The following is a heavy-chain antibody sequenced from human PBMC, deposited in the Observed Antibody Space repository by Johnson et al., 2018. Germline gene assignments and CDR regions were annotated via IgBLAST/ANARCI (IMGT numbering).Heavy chain of an antibody. D-gene: IGHD4-17*01. CDR3: ARQVTGTFDY. Sequence: QVQLVQSGTEVKKPGASVKFSCKASGYTFTNYYIHWVRQAPGQGLEWMGIINPSGGSTSYAQKFQGRVTMTRYTSTSTVYMDLSSLGSEDTAGYYCARQVTGTFDYWGQGTLVTVSS. J-gene: IGHJ4*02. V-gene: IGHV1-46*01. CDR1: GYTFTNYY. CDR2: INPSGGST.